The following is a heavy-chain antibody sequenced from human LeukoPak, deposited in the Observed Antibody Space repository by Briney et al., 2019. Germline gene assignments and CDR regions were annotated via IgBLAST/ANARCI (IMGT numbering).Heavy chain of an antibody. CDR3: AKHRFESGGYHSTD. V-gene: IGHV3-48*01. D-gene: IGHD3-22*01. J-gene: IGHJ4*02. Sequence: GGSLRLSCAASGFTFSSYTMNWVRQAPGKGLEWLSYISSSGSTIYYADSVKGRFTISRDNAKNSLYLQMNSLRAEDTAVYYCAKHRFESGGYHSTDWGQGTLVTVSS. CDR1: GFTFSSYT. CDR2: ISSSGSTI.